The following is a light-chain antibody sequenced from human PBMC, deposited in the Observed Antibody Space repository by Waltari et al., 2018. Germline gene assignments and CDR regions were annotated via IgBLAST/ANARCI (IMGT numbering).Light chain of an antibody. CDR2: DVT. Sequence: SALTQPASVSGSPGQSITISCTGTSSDVGAYNYVSWYQQHPGQAPKLMIYDVTSRPSVVSNRFSGSKSGNTASLTISGLQAEDEADYYCSSYTSSSTPLVFGGGTKLTVL. V-gene: IGLV2-14*03. CDR3: SSYTSSSTPLV. J-gene: IGLJ2*01. CDR1: SSDVGAYNY.